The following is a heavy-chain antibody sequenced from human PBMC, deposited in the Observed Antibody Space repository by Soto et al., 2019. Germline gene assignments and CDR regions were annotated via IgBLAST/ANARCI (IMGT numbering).Heavy chain of an antibody. D-gene: IGHD6-6*01. CDR2: ISYDGSNK. CDR1: GFTFSSYA. J-gene: IGHJ3*02. CDR3: ARNRVRKSSSSGLDI. V-gene: IGHV3-30-3*01. Sequence: GGSLRLSCAASGFTFSSYAMHWVRQAPGKGLEWVAVISYDGSNKYYADTVKGRFTISRDNSKNTLYLQMNSLRAEDTAVYYCARNRVRKSSSSGLDIWGQGTMVTVSS.